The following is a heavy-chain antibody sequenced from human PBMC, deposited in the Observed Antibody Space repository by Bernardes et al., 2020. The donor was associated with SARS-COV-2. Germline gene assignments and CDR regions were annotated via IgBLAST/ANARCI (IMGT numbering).Heavy chain of an antibody. J-gene: IGHJ6*02. V-gene: IGHV1-2*02. CDR3: ALPPTNYDRYGMDV. D-gene: IGHD3-16*01. Sequence: ASMKVSCKASGYPFTGYYMHWVRQAPGQGLEWMGWINPNSGGTNYAQKFQGRVTMTRDTSISTAYMELSRLRSDDTAVYYCALPPTNYDRYGMDVWGQGTTVTVSS. CDR2: INPNSGGT. CDR1: GYPFTGYY.